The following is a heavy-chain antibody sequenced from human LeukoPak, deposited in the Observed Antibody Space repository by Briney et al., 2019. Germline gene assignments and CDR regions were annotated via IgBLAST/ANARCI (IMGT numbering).Heavy chain of an antibody. CDR3: AKSPRIVGAIPNDY. J-gene: IGHJ4*02. D-gene: IGHD1-26*01. CDR1: GFTFSSYA. V-gene: IGHV3-23*01. Sequence: GGSLRLSCAASGFTFSSYAMSWVRQAPGKGLEWVSAISGSGGSTYYADSVKGRFTISRGNSKNTLYLQMNSLRAKDTAVYYCAKSPRIVGAIPNDYWGQGTLVAVSS. CDR2: ISGSGGST.